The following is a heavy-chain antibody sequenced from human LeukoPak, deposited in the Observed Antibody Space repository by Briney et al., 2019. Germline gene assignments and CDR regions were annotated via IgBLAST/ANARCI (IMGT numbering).Heavy chain of an antibody. D-gene: IGHD5-12*01. CDR3: SRENMVATVVDY. V-gene: IGHV3-21*01. J-gene: IGHJ4*02. CDR2: ISTSSSHI. CDR1: GFTFSTYI. Sequence: GGSLRLSCAASGFTFSTYIMNWVRQAPGKGLEWVSSISTSSSHIYYADSVKGRFTISRDNAKNSLYLQMNSLRAEDTAVYYCSRENMVATVVDYWGQGTLVTVSS.